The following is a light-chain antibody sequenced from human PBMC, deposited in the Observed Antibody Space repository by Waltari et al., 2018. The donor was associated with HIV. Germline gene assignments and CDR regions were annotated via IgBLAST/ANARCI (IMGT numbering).Light chain of an antibody. V-gene: IGLV7-43*01. CDR2: SSD. CDR1: TGPVSSCHY. CDR3: MLFFRSSYL. J-gene: IGLJ2*01. Sequence: QTVVTHESSLPVAPGGTVTLTCGYFTGPVSSCHYANWFQQKTVHPPRHLFYSSDRRHSATPARFSASLVGDRATLTLSNVWPDDQADYFCMLFFRSSYLFGGGTRVTVL.